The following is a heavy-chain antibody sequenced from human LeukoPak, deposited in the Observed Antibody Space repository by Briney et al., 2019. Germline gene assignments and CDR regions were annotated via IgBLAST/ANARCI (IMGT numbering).Heavy chain of an antibody. CDR1: GFSFSSHG. J-gene: IGHJ4*02. D-gene: IGHD3-22*01. Sequence: GGSLRLSCVASGFSFSSHGMHWVRQAPGKGLEWVAFIRYDGSNKYYADSVKGRFTISRDNSKNTLYLQMNSLRPEDTAVYYCAKNSPGISYYSFHYWGQGTLVTVSS. CDR2: IRYDGSNK. V-gene: IGHV3-30*02. CDR3: AKNSPGISYYSFHY.